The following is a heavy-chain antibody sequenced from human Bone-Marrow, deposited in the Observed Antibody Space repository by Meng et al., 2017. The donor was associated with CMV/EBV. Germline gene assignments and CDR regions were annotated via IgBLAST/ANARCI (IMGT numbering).Heavy chain of an antibody. D-gene: IGHD2-15*01. CDR1: GFTFSSYA. J-gene: IGHJ4*02. CDR2: ISYDGSNK. Sequence: GGSLRLSCAASGFTFSSYAMHWVRQAPGKGLEWVAVISYDGSNKYYADSVKGRFTISRDNSKNTLYLQMNSLRAADTAVYYCARDRSSVVVVAADYYFDYWGQGTLVTVS. CDR3: ARDRSSVVVVAADYYFDY. V-gene: IGHV3-30-3*01.